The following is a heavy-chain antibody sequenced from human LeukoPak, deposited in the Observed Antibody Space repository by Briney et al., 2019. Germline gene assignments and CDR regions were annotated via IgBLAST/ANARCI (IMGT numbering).Heavy chain of an antibody. D-gene: IGHD6-19*01. CDR1: GGSISSGGYY. Sequence: PSETLSLTCTVSGGSISSGGYYWSWIRQHPGKGLEWIGYIYYSGSTYYNPSLKSRVTISVDTSKNQFSLKLSSVTAADTAVYYCATISSGWYRPALSWGQGTLVTVSS. CDR2: IYYSGST. J-gene: IGHJ5*02. V-gene: IGHV4-31*03. CDR3: ATISSGWYRPALS.